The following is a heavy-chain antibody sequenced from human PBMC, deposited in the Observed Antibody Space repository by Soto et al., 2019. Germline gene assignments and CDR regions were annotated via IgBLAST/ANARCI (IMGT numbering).Heavy chain of an antibody. J-gene: IGHJ6*03. CDR3: ARDISIITMVRGVRSLNYYYYYMNV. D-gene: IGHD3-10*01. V-gene: IGHV3-33*01. CDR2: IWYDGSNK. Sequence: PGGSLRLSCAASGFTFSSYGMHWVRQAPGKGLEWVAVIWYDGSNKYYADSVKGRFTISRDNSKNTLYLQMNSLRAEDTAVYYCARDISIITMVRGVRSLNYYYYYMNVWGKGTTVTVSS. CDR1: GFTFSSYG.